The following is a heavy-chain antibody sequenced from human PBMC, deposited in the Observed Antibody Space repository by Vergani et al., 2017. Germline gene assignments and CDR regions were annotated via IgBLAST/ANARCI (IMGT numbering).Heavy chain of an antibody. CDR2: MYHSGST. CDR3: WGVADCYGLGSRLLDL. V-gene: IGHV4-59*01. Sequence: QVRLQESGPGLVKPSETLSLTCSVSGGSMSGYYWSWIRQPPGKELEWIGYMYHSGSTNYNPSLATRVTISGDTSKNQFSLKLNSVTTADTAVYYCWGVADCYGLGSRLLDLWGQGILVTVSS. D-gene: IGHD3-10*01. J-gene: IGHJ5*02. CDR1: GGSMSGYY.